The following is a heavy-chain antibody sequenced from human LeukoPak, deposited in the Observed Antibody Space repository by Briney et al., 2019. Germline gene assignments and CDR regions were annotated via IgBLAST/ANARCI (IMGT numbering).Heavy chain of an antibody. D-gene: IGHD2-21*02. J-gene: IGHJ5*02. CDR3: ARDIVVVTGGWLDR. V-gene: IGHV3-33*01. Sequence: GRSLTLLCAACGFTFSSHGVHGLRHAPGKGLEGVADIWCDGSNKYYADSVKGLFTISRYNSKNPLYLQMNSLRGEDTAVYYCARDIVVVTGGWLDRRGQGTMVSVCS. CDR2: IWCDGSNK. CDR1: GFTFSSHG.